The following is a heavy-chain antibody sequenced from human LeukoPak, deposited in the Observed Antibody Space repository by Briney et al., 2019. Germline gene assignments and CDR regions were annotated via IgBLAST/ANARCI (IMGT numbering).Heavy chain of an antibody. J-gene: IGHJ3*02. V-gene: IGHV4-39*01. D-gene: IGHD3-22*01. CDR3: ARSYYDSSGYPDAFDI. CDR1: GGSISGSSYY. CDR2: IYYSGST. Sequence: SETLSLTCTVSGGSISGSSYYWGWIRQPPGKGLEWIGSIYYSGSTYYNPSLKSRVTISVDTSKNQFSLKLSSVTAADTAVYYCARSYYDSSGYPDAFDIWGQGTMVTVSS.